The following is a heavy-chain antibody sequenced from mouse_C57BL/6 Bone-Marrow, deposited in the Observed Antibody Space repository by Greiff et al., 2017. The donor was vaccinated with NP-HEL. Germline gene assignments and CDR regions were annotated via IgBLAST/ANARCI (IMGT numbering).Heavy chain of an antibody. CDR3: ARLYYGSSYEGWYFDV. CDR2: INSDGGST. CDR1: EYEFPSHD. D-gene: IGHD1-1*01. V-gene: IGHV5-2*01. J-gene: IGHJ1*03. Sequence: EVHLVESGGGLVQPGESLKLSCESNEYEFPSHDMSWVRKTPEKRLELVAAINSDGGSTYYPDTMERRFIISRDNTKKTLYLQMSSLRSEDTALYYCARLYYGSSYEGWYFDVWGTGTTVTVSS.